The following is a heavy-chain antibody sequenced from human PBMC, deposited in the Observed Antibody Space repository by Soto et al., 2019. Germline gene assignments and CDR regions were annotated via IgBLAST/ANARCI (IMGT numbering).Heavy chain of an antibody. CDR3: AHRQSSVINFDY. D-gene: IGHD2-21*01. CDR1: GFSLRSSGVG. Sequence: QITLKESGPTLVKPTQTLTLTCTFSGFSLRSSGVGVGWIRKPPGRALEWLALIYWDDDKRYSPSLKNRLTITQDTSKNQVVLTMTNMDPVDTATNYCAHRQSSVINFDYWGQGTLVTVSS. J-gene: IGHJ4*02. CDR2: IYWDDDK. V-gene: IGHV2-5*02.